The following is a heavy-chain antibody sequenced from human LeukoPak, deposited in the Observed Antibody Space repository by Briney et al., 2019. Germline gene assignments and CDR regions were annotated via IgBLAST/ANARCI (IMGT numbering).Heavy chain of an antibody. CDR2: MNPNSGNT. Sequence: GASVKVSCKASGYTSTSYDINWVRQATGQGLEWMGWMNPNSGNTGYAQKFQGRVTITRNTSISTAYMELSSLRSEDTAVYYCARSELLWFGKVNSGFDFWGQGTLVTVSS. V-gene: IGHV1-8*03. CDR1: GYTSTSYD. CDR3: ARSELLWFGKVNSGFDF. D-gene: IGHD3-10*01. J-gene: IGHJ4*02.